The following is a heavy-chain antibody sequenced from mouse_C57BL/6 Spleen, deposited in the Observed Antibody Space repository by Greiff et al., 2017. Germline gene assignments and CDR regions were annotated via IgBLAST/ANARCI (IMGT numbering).Heavy chain of an antibody. D-gene: IGHD1-1*01. CDR2: ISSGSSTI. CDR3: ARPGSSYEAWFAY. CDR1: GFTFSDYG. V-gene: IGHV5-17*01. J-gene: IGHJ3*01. Sequence: EVHLVESGGGLVKPGGSLKLSCAASGFTFSDYGMHWVRQAPEKGLEWVAYISSGSSTIYYADTVKGRFTISRDNAKNTLFLQMTSLRSEDTAMYYCARPGSSYEAWFAYWGQGTLVTVSA.